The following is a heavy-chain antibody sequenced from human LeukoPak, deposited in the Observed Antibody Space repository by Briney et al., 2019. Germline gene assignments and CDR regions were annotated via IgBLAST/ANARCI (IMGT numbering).Heavy chain of an antibody. J-gene: IGHJ4*02. V-gene: IGHV3-13*01. Sequence: GGSLRLSCAASGFTFSTYDMHWVRQATGKGLEWVSGIGTAGDTYYPGSVKGRFTISRDNAKNSLHLQMNSLRAEDTAVYYCARVGRSGWTVDYWGQGTLVTVSS. D-gene: IGHD6-19*01. CDR1: GFTFSTYD. CDR2: IGTAGDT. CDR3: ARVGRSGWTVDY.